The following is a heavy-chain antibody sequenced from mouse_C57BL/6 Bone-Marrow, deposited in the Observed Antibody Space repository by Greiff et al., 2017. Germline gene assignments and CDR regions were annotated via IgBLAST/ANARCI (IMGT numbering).Heavy chain of an antibody. Sequence: QVQLQQPGAELVKPGASVKLSCKASGYTFTSYWMHWVKQRPGQGLEWIGMIHPNSCSTNYNEKLKSKATLTVDKSSSTAYMQLSSLTSEDSAVYYCARGIYQYYGSPLFDYWGQGTTLTVSS. J-gene: IGHJ2*01. CDR1: GYTFTSYW. CDR2: IHPNSCST. V-gene: IGHV1-64*01. D-gene: IGHD1-1*01. CDR3: ARGIYQYYGSPLFDY.